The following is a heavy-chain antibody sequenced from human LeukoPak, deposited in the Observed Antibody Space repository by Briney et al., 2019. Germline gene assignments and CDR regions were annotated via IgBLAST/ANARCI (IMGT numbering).Heavy chain of an antibody. CDR1: GFTFSSYA. CDR3: ARDYGGIDY. V-gene: IGHV3-48*01. Sequence: GGSLRLSCAASGFTFSSYAMNWVRQAPGKGLEWLSYISSATRVIYSPDSVRGRFIISRDNARNSLYLQMHSLRAEDTALYYCARDYGGIDYWGQGTLVTVSS. J-gene: IGHJ4*02. CDR2: ISSATRVI. D-gene: IGHD1-14*01.